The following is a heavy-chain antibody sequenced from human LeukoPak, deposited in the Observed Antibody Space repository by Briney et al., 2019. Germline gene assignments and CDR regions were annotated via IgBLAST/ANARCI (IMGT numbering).Heavy chain of an antibody. CDR3: ARQGGYCSGGSCYSTGPARFDY. V-gene: IGHV1-18*01. J-gene: IGHJ4*02. D-gene: IGHD2-15*01. Sequence: ASVKVSFKASGYTFTSYGISWVRQAPGQGLEWMGWISAYNGNTNYAQKPQGRVTMTTDTSTSTAYMELRSLRSDDTAVYYCARQGGYCSGGSCYSTGPARFDYWGQGTLVTVSS. CDR1: GYTFTSYG. CDR2: ISAYNGNT.